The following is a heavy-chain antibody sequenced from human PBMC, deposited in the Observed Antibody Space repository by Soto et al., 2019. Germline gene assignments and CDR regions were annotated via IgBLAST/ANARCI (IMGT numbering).Heavy chain of an antibody. CDR3: AAQLVRSYYYYGMDV. CDR1: GGTFSSYA. D-gene: IGHD6-6*01. V-gene: IGHV1-69*13. Sequence: GASVKVSCKASGGTFSSYAISWVRQAPGQGLGWMGGIIPIFGTANYAQKFQGRVTITADESTSTAYMELSSLRSEDTAVYYCAAQLVRSYYYYGMDVWGQGTTVTVSS. CDR2: IIPIFGTA. J-gene: IGHJ6*02.